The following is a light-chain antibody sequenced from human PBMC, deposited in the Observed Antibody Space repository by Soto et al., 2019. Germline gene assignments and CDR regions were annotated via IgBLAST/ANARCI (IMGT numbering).Light chain of an antibody. V-gene: IGKV3-15*01. CDR2: GAS. CDR3: QQHISWPLT. Sequence: EIVMTQSPATLSLSPGETATLSCRASQSVHSNLAWFQQHPGQAPRLLIYGASSRATGIPVRFSGSGSGTEFTLTISSLQPEDFAVYYCQQHISWPLTFGGGTKVEIK. J-gene: IGKJ4*01. CDR1: QSVHSN.